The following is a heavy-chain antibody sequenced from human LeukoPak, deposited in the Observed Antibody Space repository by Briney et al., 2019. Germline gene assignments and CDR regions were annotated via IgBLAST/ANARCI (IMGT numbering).Heavy chain of an antibody. CDR3: AKAMSTDHYDSRGFYRVDFDS. V-gene: IGHV3-23*01. CDR2: LTNSGGSGGVT. J-gene: IGHJ4*02. D-gene: IGHD3-22*01. Sequence: GGSLRLSCAASGFTFSNYAMSWVRQAPGKGLEWVSALTNSGGSGGVTYYADSVKGRFIISRDNSKSTLYLQLSSLRVEDTAVYYCAKAMSTDHYDSRGFYRVDFDSWGQGTLVTVSS. CDR1: GFTFSNYA.